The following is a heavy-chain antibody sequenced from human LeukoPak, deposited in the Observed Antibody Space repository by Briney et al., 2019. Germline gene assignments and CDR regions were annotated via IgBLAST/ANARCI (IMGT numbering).Heavy chain of an antibody. CDR1: GFKFRDFD. CDR2: ISYDGTKE. Sequence: GRSLRLSCKTSGFKFRDFDMDWVRQAPGKGLEWVAHISYDGTKEYYADSVKGRFSISRDNSQDTVYLQLSSLTTEDTARYYCVRDVAFWGQGTLIIVSS. CDR3: VRDVAF. J-gene: IGHJ4*02. V-gene: IGHV3-30*03.